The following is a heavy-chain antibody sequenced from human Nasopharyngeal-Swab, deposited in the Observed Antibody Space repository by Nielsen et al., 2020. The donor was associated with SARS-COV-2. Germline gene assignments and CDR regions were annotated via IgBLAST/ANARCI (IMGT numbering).Heavy chain of an antibody. D-gene: IGHD3-16*01. CDR2: IYYSGST. CDR3: ARRVARAPRHEGDYYYGMDV. Sequence: WIRQPPGKGLEWIGSIYYSGSTYYNPSLKSRATISVDTSKNQFSLKLSSVTAADTAVYYCARRVARAPRHEGDYYYGMDVWGQGTTVTVSS. V-gene: IGHV4-39*01. J-gene: IGHJ6*02.